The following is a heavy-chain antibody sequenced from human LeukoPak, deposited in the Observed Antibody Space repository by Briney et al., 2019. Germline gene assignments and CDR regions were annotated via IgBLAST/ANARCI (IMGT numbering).Heavy chain of an antibody. Sequence: SETLSLTCTVSGGSISSYYWSWIRQPPGEGLEWIGYIYYSGSTNYNPSLKSRVTISVDTSKNQFSLKLSSVTAADTAVYYCARALYDILTGRTADYFDYWGQGTLVTVSS. D-gene: IGHD3-9*01. CDR1: GGSISSYY. CDR2: IYYSGST. CDR3: ARALYDILTGRTADYFDY. J-gene: IGHJ4*02. V-gene: IGHV4-59*01.